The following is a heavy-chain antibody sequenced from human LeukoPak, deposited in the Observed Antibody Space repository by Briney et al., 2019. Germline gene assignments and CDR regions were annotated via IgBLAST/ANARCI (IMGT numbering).Heavy chain of an antibody. J-gene: IGHJ4*02. CDR1: GGSISSHY. V-gene: IGHV4-4*07. CDR3: ARQSTGSYVYFDF. D-gene: IGHD3-9*01. Sequence: SETLSLTCTISGGSISSHYYSWIRQPAGMGLEWIGRMSISGNTNYNPSLKSRVTISVDKSKNQFSLKLSSVTAADTAMYYCARQSTGSYVYFDFWGQGTLVTVSS. CDR2: MSISGNT.